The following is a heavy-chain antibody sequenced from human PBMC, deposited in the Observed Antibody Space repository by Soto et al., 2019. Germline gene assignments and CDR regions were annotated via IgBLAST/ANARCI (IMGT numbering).Heavy chain of an antibody. V-gene: IGHV2-70*01. D-gene: IGHD6-13*01. CDR1: GFSLSTSGMC. CDR2: IDWDDDK. CDR3: ARGIAAAGRRAYYYYGMDV. Sequence: SGPTLVNPTQTLTLTCTFSGFSLSTSGMCVSWIRQPPGKALEWLALIDWDDDKYYSTSLKTRLTISKDTSKNQVVLTMTNMDPVDTATYYCARGIAAAGRRAYYYYGMDVWGQGTTVTVSS. J-gene: IGHJ6*02.